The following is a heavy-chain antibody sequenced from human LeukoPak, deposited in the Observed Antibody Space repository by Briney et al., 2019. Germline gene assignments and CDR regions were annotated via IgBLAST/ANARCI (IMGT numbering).Heavy chain of an antibody. D-gene: IGHD5-18*01. J-gene: IGHJ4*02. V-gene: IGHV3-66*01. CDR2: IYSGGST. CDR1: GFTVSSNY. Sequence: GGSLRLSCAASGFTVSSNYMSWVRQAPGKGPEWVPVIYSGGSTYYADSVKGRFTISRDNSKNTLYLQMNSLRAEDTAVYYCARVKDTAMVGFDYWGQGTLVTVSS. CDR3: ARVKDTAMVGFDY.